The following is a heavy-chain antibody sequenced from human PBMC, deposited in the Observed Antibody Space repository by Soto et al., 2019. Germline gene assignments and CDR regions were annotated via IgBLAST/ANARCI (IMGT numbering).Heavy chain of an antibody. CDR3: ASRDPGTSVDY. CDR2: IYHSGST. CDR1: GGSISSGGYS. Sequence: SETLSLTCAVSGGSISSGGYSWSWIRQPPGKGLEWIGYIYHSGSTYYNPSLKSRVTISVDRSKNQFSLKLSSLTAADTAVYYCASRDPGTSVDYWGQGTLVTVSS. V-gene: IGHV4-30-2*01. D-gene: IGHD1-7*01. J-gene: IGHJ4*02.